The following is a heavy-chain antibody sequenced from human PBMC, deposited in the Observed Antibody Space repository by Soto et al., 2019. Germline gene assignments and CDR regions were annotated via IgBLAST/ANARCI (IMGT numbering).Heavy chain of an antibody. J-gene: IGHJ4*02. D-gene: IGHD3-9*01. V-gene: IGHV4-31*03. CDR2: ISDSGSS. CDR1: GGSISSGRFY. Sequence: QVQLQESGPGLVKPSQTLTLTCTVSGGSISSGRFYWSWIRQHPGKGLEWIGHISDSGSSYYNPSLESRVTISVDTSKNQFSPKLSAVTAADTAVYFCARTTFYDVFTAYYSLFDYWGQGTMVTVSS. CDR3: ARTTFYDVFTAYYSLFDY.